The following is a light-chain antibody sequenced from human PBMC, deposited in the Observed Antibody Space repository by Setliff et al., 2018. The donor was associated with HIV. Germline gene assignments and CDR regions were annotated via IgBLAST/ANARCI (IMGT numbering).Light chain of an antibody. CDR3: SSYTSSIPLYV. CDR1: TSDVGGSYY. Sequence: ALAQPASVSGSPGQSITISCTGTTSDVGGSYYVSWYQQHPGKAPKLMISNVSNRPSGVSNRFSGSKFGNTASLTISGLQAEDEADYYCSSYTSSIPLYVFGPGTKVTVL. CDR2: NVS. V-gene: IGLV2-14*03. J-gene: IGLJ1*01.